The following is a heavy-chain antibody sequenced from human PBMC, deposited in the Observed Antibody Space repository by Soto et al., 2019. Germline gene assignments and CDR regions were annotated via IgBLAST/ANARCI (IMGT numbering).Heavy chain of an antibody. CDR1: GGSMNDVTHY. J-gene: IGHJ6*02. D-gene: IGHD3-9*01. CDR3: ASARYFGVGV. CDR2: TYYSGST. Sequence: QLQLQESGPRLVKPSETLSLTCSVSGGSMNDVTHYWAWIRQPPGKGLEWIATTYYSGSTHYNSSLQRPATISVDTSPNQFSLELTSVTAAETAVYHCASARYFGVGVWGQGTTVIVSS. V-gene: IGHV4-39*01.